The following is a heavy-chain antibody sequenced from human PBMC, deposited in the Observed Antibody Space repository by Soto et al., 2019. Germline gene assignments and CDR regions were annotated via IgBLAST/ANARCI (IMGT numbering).Heavy chain of an antibody. CDR3: AIDGGYSGSY. J-gene: IGHJ4*02. Sequence: QVQLVQSGAEVKKPGASVKVSCKASGYTFTSYGISWVRQAPGQGLEWMGWISAYNGNTNNAQKLQGRATMTTVTSTSTASMELRSLRSNDTAVYYSAIDGGYSGSYWGQGTLVTVSS. CDR2: ISAYNGNT. CDR1: GYTFTSYG. V-gene: IGHV1-18*01. D-gene: IGHD1-26*01.